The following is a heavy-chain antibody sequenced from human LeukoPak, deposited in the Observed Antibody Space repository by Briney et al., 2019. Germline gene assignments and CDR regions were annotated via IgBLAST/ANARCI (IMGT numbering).Heavy chain of an antibody. J-gene: IGHJ4*02. CDR1: GFTFSSYA. D-gene: IGHD3-22*01. Sequence: GGSLRLSCAASGFTFSSYAMRWVRQAPGKGLEWVSPIGGCGGSTYYADSVKGRFTISRDNSKNTLYLQMNSMRAEDTAVYYCAKNRRSRDSSGYLYYFDYWGQGTLVTVSS. V-gene: IGHV3-23*01. CDR2: IGGCGGST. CDR3: AKNRRSRDSSGYLYYFDY.